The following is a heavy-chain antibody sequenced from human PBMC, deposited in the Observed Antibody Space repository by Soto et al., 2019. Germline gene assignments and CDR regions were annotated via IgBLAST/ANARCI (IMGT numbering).Heavy chain of an antibody. CDR3: AHTPGYYTRDS. CDR1: GFSFSTSGEG. J-gene: IGHJ4*02. D-gene: IGHD3-3*01. CDR2: IYWNDDK. V-gene: IGHV2-5*01. Sequence: QITLKESGPTLVKPTQTLTLTCTFSGFSFSTSGEGVGWIRQPPGKALEWLGLIYWNDDKRHSPSLKSRLTITKDTSKNQVFLTLTNMDPVDTATYYCAHTPGYYTRDSWGQGTLVTVSS.